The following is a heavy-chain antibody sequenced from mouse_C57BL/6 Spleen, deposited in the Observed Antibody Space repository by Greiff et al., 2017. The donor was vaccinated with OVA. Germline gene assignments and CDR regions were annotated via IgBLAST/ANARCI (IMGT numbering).Heavy chain of an antibody. D-gene: IGHD1-1*01. CDR1: GYTFTSYW. V-gene: IGHV1-52*01. CDR3: ARYVVARDYFDY. J-gene: IGHJ2*01. CDR2: IDPSDSET. Sequence: VQLQQPGAELVRPGSSVKLSCKASGYTFTSYWMHWVKQRPIQGLEWIGNIDPSDSETHYNQKFKDKATLTVDKSSSTAYMQLISLTSEDSAVYYCARYVVARDYFDYWGQGTTLTVSS.